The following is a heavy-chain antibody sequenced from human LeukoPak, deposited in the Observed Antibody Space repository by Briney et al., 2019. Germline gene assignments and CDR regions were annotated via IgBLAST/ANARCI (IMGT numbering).Heavy chain of an antibody. Sequence: SVKVSCKASGGTFSSYAISWVRQAPGQGLEWMGRIIPILGIANYAQKLQGRVTMTTDTSTSTAYMELRSLRSDDTAVYYCARGPIAVAGIGDYWGQGTLVTVSS. J-gene: IGHJ4*02. CDR3: ARGPIAVAGIGDY. CDR2: IIPILGIA. CDR1: GGTFSSYA. D-gene: IGHD6-19*01. V-gene: IGHV1-69*04.